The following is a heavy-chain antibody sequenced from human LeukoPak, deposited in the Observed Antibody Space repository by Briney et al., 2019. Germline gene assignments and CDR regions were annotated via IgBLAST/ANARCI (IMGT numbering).Heavy chain of an antibody. D-gene: IGHD6-13*01. Sequence: GESLKISCKGSGYSFTSYWIGWVRQMPGKGLEWMGIIYPGDSDTRYSPSFQGQVTISADKSIGTAYLQWSSLKASDTAMYYCARRDSSSWYGRNWFDPWGQGTLVTVSS. CDR1: GYSFTSYW. V-gene: IGHV5-51*01. CDR3: ARRDSSSWYGRNWFDP. J-gene: IGHJ5*02. CDR2: IYPGDSDT.